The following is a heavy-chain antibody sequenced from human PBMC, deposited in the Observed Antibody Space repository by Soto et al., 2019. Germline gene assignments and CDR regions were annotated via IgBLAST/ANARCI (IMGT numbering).Heavy chain of an antibody. CDR1: GGSISSYY. CDR3: ASIQNYYGSGSYYNDYRLWY. Sequence: PSETLSLTCTVSGGSISSYYWSWIRQPPGKGLEWIGYIYYSGSTNYNPSLKSRVTISVDTSKNQFSLKLSSVTAADTAVYYCASIQNYYGSGSYYNDYRLWYWGQGTLVTVSS. J-gene: IGHJ4*02. V-gene: IGHV4-59*01. CDR2: IYYSGST. D-gene: IGHD3-10*01.